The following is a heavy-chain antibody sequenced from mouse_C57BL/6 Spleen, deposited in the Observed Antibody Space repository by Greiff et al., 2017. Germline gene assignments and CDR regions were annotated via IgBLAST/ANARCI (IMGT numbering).Heavy chain of an antibody. CDR1: GYTFTSYW. J-gene: IGHJ4*01. D-gene: IGHD2-2*01. CDR3: AAPATMVTTCAMDY. V-gene: IGHV1-64*01. CDR2: IHPNSGST. Sequence: QVQLQQPGAELVKPGASVKLSCKASGYTFTSYWMHWVKQRPGQGLEWIGMIHPNSGSTNYNEKFKSKATLTVDKSSSTAYMQLSSLTSEDSAVYYCAAPATMVTTCAMDYWGQGTSVTVSS.